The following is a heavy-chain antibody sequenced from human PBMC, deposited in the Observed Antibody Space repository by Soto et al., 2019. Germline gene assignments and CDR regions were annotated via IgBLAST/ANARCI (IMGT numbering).Heavy chain of an antibody. V-gene: IGHV4-30-4*01. J-gene: IGHJ4*02. CDR3: ARSSDHVAFDY. Sequence: QVQLQESGPGLVKPSQTLSLTCTVSGDSFSSADYKWSWIRQPPGKGLEWIGYIYYSGYTYNNPSLKSRLTMSVETSKNQFFLKLSSVTAADTAVYYCARSSDHVAFDYWGQGTLVTVS. CDR1: GDSFSSADYK. D-gene: IGHD6-19*01. CDR2: IYYSGYT.